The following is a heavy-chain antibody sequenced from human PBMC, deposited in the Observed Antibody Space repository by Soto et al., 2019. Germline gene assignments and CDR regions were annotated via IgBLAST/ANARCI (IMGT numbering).Heavy chain of an antibody. V-gene: IGHV3-48*02. CDR1: GFTFSSFH. CDR2: ITSSSDTI. CDR3: ARVVVVIPPGYYYAMDV. J-gene: IGHJ6*02. D-gene: IGHD3-22*01. Sequence: GGSLRLSCAASGFTFSSFHMNWVRQAPGRGLEWVAYITSSSDTIYYSDSVKGRITISRDNGKNSLFLQMNSLRDEDTSVYFCARVVVVIPPGYYYAMDVWGQGTTVTVS.